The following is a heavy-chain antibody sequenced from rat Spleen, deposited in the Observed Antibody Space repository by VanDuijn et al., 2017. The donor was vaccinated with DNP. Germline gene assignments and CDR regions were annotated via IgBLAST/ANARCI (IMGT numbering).Heavy chain of an antibody. Sequence: EVKLVESGGGLVQPGRALKLSCAASGFNLNDYWMGWVRQAPGKGLEWIGEINKDSSTINYNPSLKDKFTISRDNAQNTLYLQMSKLGSEDTATYYCERAGWHGWLAYWGQGTLVTVSS. CDR1: GFNLNDYW. J-gene: IGHJ3*01. D-gene: IGHD1-11*01. CDR3: ERAGWHGWLAY. CDR2: INKDSSTI. V-gene: IGHV4-2*01.